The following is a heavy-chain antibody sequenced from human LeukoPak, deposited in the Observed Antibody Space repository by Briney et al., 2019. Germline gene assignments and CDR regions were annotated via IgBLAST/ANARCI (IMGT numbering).Heavy chain of an antibody. Sequence: GASVKVSCKASGYTFTSYGISWVRQAPGQGLEWMGWISAYNGNTNYAQKLQGRVTMTTDTSTSTAYMELRSLRSDDTAVYYCASVGPAAIHTGAFDIWGQGTMVTVSS. CDR3: ASVGPAAIHTGAFDI. J-gene: IGHJ3*02. V-gene: IGHV1-18*01. D-gene: IGHD2-2*01. CDR2: ISAYNGNT. CDR1: GYTFTSYG.